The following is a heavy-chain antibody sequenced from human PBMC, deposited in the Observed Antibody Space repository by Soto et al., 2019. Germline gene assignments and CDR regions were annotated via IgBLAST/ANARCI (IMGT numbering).Heavy chain of an antibody. J-gene: IGHJ6*02. Sequence: PSETLSLTCTVSGGSISSGGYYWSWIRQHPGKGLEWIGYIYYSGSTYYNPSLKSRVTISVDTSKNQFSLKLSSVTAADTAVYYCARAARHYYYYGMDVWGQGTTVTAP. D-gene: IGHD6-6*01. CDR3: ARAARHYYYYGMDV. CDR2: IYYSGST. CDR1: GGSISSGGYY. V-gene: IGHV4-31*03.